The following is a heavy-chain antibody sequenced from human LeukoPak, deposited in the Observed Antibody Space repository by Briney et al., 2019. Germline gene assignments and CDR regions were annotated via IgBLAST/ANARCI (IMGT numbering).Heavy chain of an antibody. CDR1: GFTFSNYD. V-gene: IGHV3-33*01. Sequence: GGSLRLSCAASGFTFSNYDMHWVRQAPGKGLEWVAVIWFDGNNKFYADSVKGRFTISRDNSRNTLYLQMNSLRAEDTAVYYCASSAGALIDCWGQGPLVIVSS. CDR3: ASSAGALIDC. J-gene: IGHJ4*02. CDR2: IWFDGNNK. D-gene: IGHD6-19*01.